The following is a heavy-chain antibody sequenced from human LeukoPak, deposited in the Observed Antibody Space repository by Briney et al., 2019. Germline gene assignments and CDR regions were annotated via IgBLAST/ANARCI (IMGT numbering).Heavy chain of an antibody. D-gene: IGHD3-10*01. V-gene: IGHV1-24*01. Sequence: SVKVSCKVSGNTLSESAMHWVRQAPGKGFEWMGGFDPEDGETIYAQKFQGRVTMTEDTSTDTAYMELSNLRSEDTAVYYCVTVGPVDSGRSPRFYYYYGMDVWGQGTTVTVSS. CDR1: GNTLSESA. J-gene: IGHJ6*02. CDR2: FDPEDGET. CDR3: VTVGPVDSGRSPRFYYYYGMDV.